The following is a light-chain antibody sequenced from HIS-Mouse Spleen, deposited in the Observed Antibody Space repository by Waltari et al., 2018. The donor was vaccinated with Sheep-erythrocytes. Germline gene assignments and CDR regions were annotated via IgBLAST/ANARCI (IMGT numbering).Light chain of an antibody. CDR3: SSYAGSSTPWV. Sequence: QSALTQPPSASGSPGQSVTISCTGTSSDVGGYNYVSWYQQHPGKAPKLMIYEVSKRPVGVPDRFSGSKSGNTASLTVSGLQAEDEADYYCSSYAGSSTPWVFGGGTKLTVL. CDR1: SSDVGGYNY. J-gene: IGLJ3*02. CDR2: EVS. V-gene: IGLV2-8*01.